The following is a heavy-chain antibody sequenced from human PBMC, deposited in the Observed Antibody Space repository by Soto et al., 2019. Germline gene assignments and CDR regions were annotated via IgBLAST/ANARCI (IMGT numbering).Heavy chain of an antibody. CDR3: ARVAASEKIPAGYYYYMDV. J-gene: IGHJ6*03. V-gene: IGHV4-34*01. Sequence: SETLSLTCVVYRGSLSGYYWSWIRQPPGKGLEWIGEINHSGSTHYSPSLKSRVTMSVDTSKNHFSASTAYMELSSLRSEDTAVYYCARVAASEKIPAGYYYYMDVWGKGTTVTVSS. CDR2: INHSGST. D-gene: IGHD6-25*01. CDR1: RGSLSGYY.